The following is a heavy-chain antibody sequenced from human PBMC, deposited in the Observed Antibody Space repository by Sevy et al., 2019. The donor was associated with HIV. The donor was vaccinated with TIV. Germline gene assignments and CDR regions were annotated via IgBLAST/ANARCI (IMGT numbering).Heavy chain of an antibody. D-gene: IGHD6-19*01. CDR3: AKDGYSSGLLYYFDH. Sequence: GGSLRLSCAASGFKFDNYAMAWVRQAPGQGLVWVSAISVSGRLSYADSVKGRFTSSRDSSKKMIYLHLNSLRADDTATYYCAKDGYSSGLLYYFDHWGQGTLVTVSS. CDR1: GFKFDNYA. CDR2: ISVSGRL. V-gene: IGHV3-23*01. J-gene: IGHJ4*02.